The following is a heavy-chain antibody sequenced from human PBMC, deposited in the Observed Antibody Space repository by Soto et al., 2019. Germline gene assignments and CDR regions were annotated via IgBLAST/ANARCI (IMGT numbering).Heavy chain of an antibody. J-gene: IGHJ4*02. CDR3: ARESGSGSYYFDY. Sequence: SETLSLTCTVSGGSVSSGSYYWSWIRQPPGKGLEWIGYIYNSGSTNYNPSLKSRVTISVDTSKNHFSLRMSSVTAADTAVYYCARESGSGSYYFDYWGRGTLVTVSS. D-gene: IGHD3-10*01. V-gene: IGHV4-61*03. CDR2: IYNSGST. CDR1: GGSVSSGSYY.